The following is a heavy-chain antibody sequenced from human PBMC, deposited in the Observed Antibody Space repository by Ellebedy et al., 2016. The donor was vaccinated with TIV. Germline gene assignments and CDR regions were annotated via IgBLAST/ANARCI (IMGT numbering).Heavy chain of an antibody. CDR1: GGFIHSYV. CDR3: ARTLVRGRPGMDV. J-gene: IGHJ6*02. CDR2: IIPMFGIP. D-gene: IGHD3-10*01. V-gene: IGHV1-69*10. Sequence: SVKVSCXASGGFIHSYVINWMRQPPGQGLEWMGGIIPMFGIPNYAQNFQGKVMITADRSTSTVNMELSSLRSEDTAVYYCARTLVRGRPGMDVWGQGTTVTVSS.